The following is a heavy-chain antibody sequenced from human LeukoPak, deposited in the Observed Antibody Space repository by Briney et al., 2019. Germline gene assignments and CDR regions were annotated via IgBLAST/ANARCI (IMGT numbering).Heavy chain of an antibody. J-gene: IGHJ3*02. Sequence: GALRLSCAASGVTLSSYGMHWVRQTPGKGLEWVAFIRSDGSNRHHADSVKGRFTISRDNAKNSLYLQMNSLRAEDTAVYYCARSPSYDFWSGYSDDAFDIWGQGTMVTVSS. CDR1: GVTLSSYG. CDR2: IRSDGSNR. CDR3: ARSPSYDFWSGYSDDAFDI. V-gene: IGHV3-30*02. D-gene: IGHD3-3*01.